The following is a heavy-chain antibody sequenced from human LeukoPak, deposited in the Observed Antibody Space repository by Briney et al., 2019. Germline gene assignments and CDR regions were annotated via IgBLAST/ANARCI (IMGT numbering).Heavy chain of an antibody. Sequence: PSETLSLACAVYGGSFSGYYWSWIRQPPGKGLEWIGEINHSGSTNYNPSLKSRVTISVDTSKNQFSLKLSSVTAADTAVYYCARGHKNLDHLLWFGELDYWGQGTLVTVSS. CDR2: INHSGST. D-gene: IGHD3-10*01. V-gene: IGHV4-34*01. J-gene: IGHJ4*02. CDR1: GGSFSGYY. CDR3: ARGHKNLDHLLWFGELDY.